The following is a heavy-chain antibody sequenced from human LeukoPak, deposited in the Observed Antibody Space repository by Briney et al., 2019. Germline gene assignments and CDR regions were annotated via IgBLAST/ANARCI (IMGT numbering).Heavy chain of an antibody. D-gene: IGHD6-19*01. J-gene: IGHJ4*02. V-gene: IGHV4-59*01. Sequence: PSETLSLTCTVSGGSISSSYWSWFRQSPGKGLEWIGYTHNSGSTNYHPSLKRRVTISVDTTKNQFSLKLTSVTAADTAVYFCARGGWSLDSWGQGTLVTVSS. CDR1: GGSISSSY. CDR3: ARGGWSLDS. CDR2: THNSGST.